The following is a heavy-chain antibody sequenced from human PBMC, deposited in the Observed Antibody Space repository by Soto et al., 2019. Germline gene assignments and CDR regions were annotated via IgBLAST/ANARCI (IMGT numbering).Heavy chain of an antibody. V-gene: IGHV1-8*01. CDR1: GYTFSSYD. Sequence: ASVKVSCKASGYTFSSYDINWVRQATGQGLEWMGWMNPNSGDTGSAQKFEGRITMTRSTSISTAYLQVSSLTSEDTAVYFCARGGLRVVAGRPVIDFWGQGTLVTVSS. CDR3: ARGGLRVVAGRPVIDF. D-gene: IGHD6-6*01. J-gene: IGHJ4*02. CDR2: MNPNSGDT.